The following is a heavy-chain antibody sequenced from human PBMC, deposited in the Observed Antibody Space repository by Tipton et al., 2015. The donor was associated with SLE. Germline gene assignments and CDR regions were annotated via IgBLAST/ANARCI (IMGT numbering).Heavy chain of an antibody. CDR1: GFTFSNAW. Sequence: LRLSCAASGFTFSNAWMSWVRQAPGKGLEWIGEINHSGSTNYNPSLKSRVTISVDTSKNQFSLKLSSVTAADTAVYYCARGRPQDYWGQGTLVTVSS. CDR3: ARGRPQDY. V-gene: IGHV4-34*01. J-gene: IGHJ4*02. D-gene: IGHD6-6*01. CDR2: INHSGST.